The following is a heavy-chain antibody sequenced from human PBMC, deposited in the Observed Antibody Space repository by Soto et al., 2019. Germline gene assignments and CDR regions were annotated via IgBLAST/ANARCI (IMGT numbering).Heavy chain of an antibody. CDR3: AKGPLGSGYGLDY. Sequence: EVQLLDSGGGLVQPGGSLRLSCDASGFTFRNYAMNWVRQAPGKGLDWVSAISGSGGSTYYADSVKGRFTISRDNSKNTLYLQMSSLGAEDTAVYYWAKGPLGSGYGLDYWGQGTLVTVSS. D-gene: IGHD5-12*01. V-gene: IGHV3-23*01. J-gene: IGHJ4*02. CDR1: GFTFRNYA. CDR2: ISGSGGST.